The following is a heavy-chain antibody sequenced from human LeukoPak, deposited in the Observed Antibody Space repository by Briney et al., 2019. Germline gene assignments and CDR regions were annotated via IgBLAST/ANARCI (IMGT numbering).Heavy chain of an antibody. CDR3: AKHTEIWYYYYGMDV. V-gene: IGHV3-21*04. CDR1: GFTFSSYS. Sequence: GGSLRLSCAASGFTFSSYSMNWVRQAPGKGLEWVSSISSSSSYIYYADPVKGRFTMSRDNSKNTLYLQINSLRVEDTAVYYCAKHTEIWYYYYGMDVWGQGTTVTVSS. CDR2: ISSSSSYI. J-gene: IGHJ6*02. D-gene: IGHD3-16*01.